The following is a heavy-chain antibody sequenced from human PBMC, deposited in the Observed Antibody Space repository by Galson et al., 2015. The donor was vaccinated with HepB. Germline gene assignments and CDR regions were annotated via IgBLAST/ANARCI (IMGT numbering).Heavy chain of an antibody. V-gene: IGHV3-30*04. CDR2: ISHDGSDT. CDR3: AKDPDYYGAGSYSYHGMDV. CDR1: GFTFNFFA. D-gene: IGHD3-10*01. J-gene: IGHJ6*02. Sequence: SLRLSCAASGFTFNFFAINWVRQAPGKGLEWVAVISHDGSDTYYADSVKGRFTISRDDSKSTLYLQMNSLRVEDTAAYYCAKDPDYYGAGSYSYHGMDVWGQGTTVTVSS.